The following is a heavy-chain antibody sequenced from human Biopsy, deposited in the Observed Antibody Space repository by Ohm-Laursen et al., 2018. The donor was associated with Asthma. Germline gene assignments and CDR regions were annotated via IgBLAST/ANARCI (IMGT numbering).Heavy chain of an antibody. CDR1: GFVFSQCG. CDR2: VSSDGHNK. Sequence: SLRLSCSASGFVFSQCGMHWVRQGPGKGLEWVALVSSDGHNKYYEDSVKGRFTISRDNSRKRLYLQINRLTVGDSAVYFCARQSGQDYGDSSGSDIWGQGTKVAVSS. CDR3: ARQSGQDYGDSSGSDI. V-gene: IGHV3-30*03. D-gene: IGHD3-22*01. J-gene: IGHJ3*02.